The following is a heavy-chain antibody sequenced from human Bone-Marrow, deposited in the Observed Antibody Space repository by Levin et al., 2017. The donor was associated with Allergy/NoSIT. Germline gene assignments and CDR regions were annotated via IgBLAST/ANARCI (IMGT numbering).Heavy chain of an antibody. Sequence: SETLSLTCTVSGASIRSGAYYWSWVRQPPGQGLEWIGYIYYNGSTYFNPSLKSRVSISVDTSKNQFSLKLSSVTAADMAHYYCARVLAGFDGSAMAYDYWGRGSLVTVSS. CDR2: IYYNGST. V-gene: IGHV4-31*03. D-gene: IGHD3-10*01. CDR3: ARVLAGFDGSAMAYDY. J-gene: IGHJ4*02. CDR1: GASIRSGAYY.